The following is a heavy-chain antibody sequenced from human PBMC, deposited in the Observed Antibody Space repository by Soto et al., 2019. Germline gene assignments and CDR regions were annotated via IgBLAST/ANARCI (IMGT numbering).Heavy chain of an antibody. CDR3: ARNGADYDVSTGYYDYYYHGKDV. J-gene: IGHJ6*02. D-gene: IGHD3-9*01. CDR2: ISSSGSVI. CDR1: GFAFTSYG. V-gene: IGHV3-21*06. Sequence: GGSLRLSCAASGFAFTSYGMNWVLQTRGRGLEWVSSISSSGSVIYYTDSVKGRFIISRDNGRNSVFLQMNSLRAEDTAVYYCARNGADYDVSTGYYDYYYHGKDVWGQGTTVTVSS.